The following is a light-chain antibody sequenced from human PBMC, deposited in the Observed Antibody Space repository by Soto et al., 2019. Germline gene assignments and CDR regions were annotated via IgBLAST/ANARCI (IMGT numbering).Light chain of an antibody. CDR1: QSVSKNY. CDR3: QQYSSMWT. Sequence: EIVLRQAPGKLAGSAGERASSSWRTSQSVSKNYLAWYQQKPGQAPRLLIYGASSRATRIPDRFSGSGSGTDFTLSVSRMEPEDFAVYYCQQYSSMWTFGQGTQVDIK. CDR2: GAS. J-gene: IGKJ1*01. V-gene: IGKV3-20*01.